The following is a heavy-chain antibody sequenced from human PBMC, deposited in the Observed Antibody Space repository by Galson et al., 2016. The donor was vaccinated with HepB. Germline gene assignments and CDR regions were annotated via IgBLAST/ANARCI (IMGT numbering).Heavy chain of an antibody. D-gene: IGHD6-19*01. J-gene: IGHJ5*02. V-gene: IGHV4-31*03. CDR2: LYNSATT. Sequence: TLSLTCTVSGGSISSGGFSWSWIHQLPGGGLEWIGYLYNSATTYHNPSLKRRVTMSLDTSKSLFSLRLTSVTAADTAVYYCARLPSGLGYNWIDVWGRGTLVTVSS. CDR3: ARLPSGLGYNWIDV. CDR1: GGSISSGGFS.